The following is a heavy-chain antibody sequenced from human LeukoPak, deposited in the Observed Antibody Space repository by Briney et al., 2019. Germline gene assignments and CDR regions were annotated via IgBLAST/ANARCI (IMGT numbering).Heavy chain of an antibody. V-gene: IGHV3-7*03. CDR1: GFTFSSYW. Sequence: GGSLRLSCAASGFTFSSYWMSWVRQAPGKGLEWVANIKQDGSEKYYADSVKGRFTISRGNAMDRLYLQMNSLRADDTAVYYCVKDRVDGSGSQFDSWGQGSLVIVSS. J-gene: IGHJ4*02. D-gene: IGHD3-10*01. CDR3: VKDRVDGSGSQFDS. CDR2: IKQDGSEK.